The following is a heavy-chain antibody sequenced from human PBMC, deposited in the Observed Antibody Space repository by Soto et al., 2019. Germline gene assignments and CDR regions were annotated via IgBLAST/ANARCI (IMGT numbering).Heavy chain of an antibody. CDR1: GYTFTSYG. Sequence: ASVKVSCKASGYTFTSYGISWVRQAPGQGLERMGWISAYNGNTNYAQKLQGRVTMTTDTSTSTAYMELRSLRSDDTAVYYCARGDKHCSGGSCYHDAFDIWGQGTMVTVSS. V-gene: IGHV1-18*01. J-gene: IGHJ3*02. CDR3: ARGDKHCSGGSCYHDAFDI. D-gene: IGHD2-15*01. CDR2: ISAYNGNT.